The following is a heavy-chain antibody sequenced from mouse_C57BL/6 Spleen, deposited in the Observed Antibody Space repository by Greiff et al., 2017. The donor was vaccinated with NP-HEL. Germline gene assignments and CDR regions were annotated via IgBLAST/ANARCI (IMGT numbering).Heavy chain of an antibody. CDR2: IDPSDSET. CDR3: ARYDYGYFDY. J-gene: IGHJ2*01. D-gene: IGHD2-4*01. CDR1: GYTFTSYW. V-gene: IGHV1-52*01. Sequence: QVQLQQPGAELVRPGSSVKLSCKASGYTFTSYWMHWVKQRPIQGLEWIGNIDPSDSETPYNQKFKDKATLTVDKSSSTAYMQLSSLTSEDSAVYYYARYDYGYFDYWGQGTTLTVSS.